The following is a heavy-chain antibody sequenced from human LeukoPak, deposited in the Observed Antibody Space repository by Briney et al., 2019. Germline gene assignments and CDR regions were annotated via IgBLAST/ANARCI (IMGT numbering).Heavy chain of an antibody. CDR1: GGSIGSGDYY. CDR3: ARAGSRDAFDI. V-gene: IGHV4-30-4*08. J-gene: IGHJ3*02. Sequence: SETLSLTCTVSGGSIGSGDYYWSWIRQPPGKGLEWIGYIYYSGSTYYNPSLKSRVTISVDTSKNQFSLKLSSVTAADTAVYYCARAGSRDAFDIWGQGTMVTVSS. CDR2: IYYSGST. D-gene: IGHD1-26*01.